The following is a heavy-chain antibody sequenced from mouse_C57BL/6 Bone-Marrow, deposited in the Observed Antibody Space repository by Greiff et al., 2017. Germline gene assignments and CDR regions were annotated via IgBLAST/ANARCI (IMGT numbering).Heavy chain of an antibody. Sequence: VQLQQSGPVLVKPGASVKMSCKASGYTFTDYYMNWVKQSHGKSLEWIGVINPYNGGTSYNQKFKGKATLTVDKSSSTAYMELNSLTSEDSAVYYCARSDYYDYPWFAYWGQGTLVTVSA. J-gene: IGHJ3*01. V-gene: IGHV1-19*01. CDR1: GYTFTDYY. CDR2: INPYNGGT. CDR3: ARSDYYDYPWFAY. D-gene: IGHD2-4*01.